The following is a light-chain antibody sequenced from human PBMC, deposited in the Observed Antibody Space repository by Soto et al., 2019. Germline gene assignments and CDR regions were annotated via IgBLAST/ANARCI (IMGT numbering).Light chain of an antibody. CDR1: QGVSTN. J-gene: IGKJ1*01. CDR3: QQYTNWPPWT. Sequence: EIVMTQSPATLSVSPGERATLSCRASQGVSTNLAWYQQKPGQAPRLLIYGASTRATGVPARFSGSGSGTEFTLTICSLQSDDFAVYYCQQYTNWPPWTFGPGTKVDVK. CDR2: GAS. V-gene: IGKV3-15*01.